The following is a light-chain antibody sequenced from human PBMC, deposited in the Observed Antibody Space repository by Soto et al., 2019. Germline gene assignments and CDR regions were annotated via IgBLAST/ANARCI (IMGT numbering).Light chain of an antibody. J-gene: IGKJ2*01. CDR3: QQRSNWPPYT. CDR1: QSVSSY. CDR2: DAS. V-gene: IGKV3-11*01. Sequence: IVLTQSPATLSLSPGERATLSCRASQSVSSYLAWYQQKPGQAPRLLIYDASNRATGIPARFSGSGSGTDFTLTISSLEPEDFAVYYCQQRSNWPPYTVGQGTKVDSK.